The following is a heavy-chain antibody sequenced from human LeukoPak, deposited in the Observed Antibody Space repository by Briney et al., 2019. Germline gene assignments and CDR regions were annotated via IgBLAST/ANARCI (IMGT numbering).Heavy chain of an antibody. CDR2: IYYSGSI. CDR3: ARKATTGPTKAAFDI. CDR1: GYSISSSNY. V-gene: IGHV4-28*05. D-gene: IGHD4-17*01. Sequence: SETLSLTCAVSGYSISSSNYWAWIRQPPGKGLEWIGHIYYSGSIYYNPSLKSRVTMSVDTFKNQFSLKLSSVTAVDTAVYYCARKATTGPTKAAFDIWGQGTMVTVSS. J-gene: IGHJ3*02.